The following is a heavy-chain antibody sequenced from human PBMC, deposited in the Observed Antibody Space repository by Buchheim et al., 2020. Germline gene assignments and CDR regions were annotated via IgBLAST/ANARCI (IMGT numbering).Heavy chain of an antibody. CDR3: ARAQDDYADYYYYGMDV. J-gene: IGHJ6*02. CDR2: IWYDGSNK. Sequence: QVQLVESGGGVVQPGRSLRLSCAASGFTFSSYGMHWVRQAPGKGLEWVAVIWYDGSNKYYADCVKGRFTISRGNSKNTLYLQMNSLRAEDTAVYYCARAQDDYADYYYYGMDVWGQGTT. D-gene: IGHD4-17*01. CDR1: GFTFSSYG. V-gene: IGHV3-33*01.